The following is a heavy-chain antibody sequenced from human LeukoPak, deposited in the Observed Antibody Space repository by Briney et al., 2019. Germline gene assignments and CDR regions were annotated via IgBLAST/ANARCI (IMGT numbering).Heavy chain of an antibody. CDR3: AKDIMGYYDAFDI. CDR2: ISWNSGTM. CDR1: GFTFSSYS. D-gene: IGHD2-8*01. V-gene: IGHV3-9*01. Sequence: GGSLRLSCAASGFTFSSYSMNWVRQAPGKGLEWVSGISWNSGTMDYADSVKGRFTISRGNAKNSLYLQMNSLRAEDTALYYCAKDIMGYYDAFDIWGQGTMVTVSS. J-gene: IGHJ3*02.